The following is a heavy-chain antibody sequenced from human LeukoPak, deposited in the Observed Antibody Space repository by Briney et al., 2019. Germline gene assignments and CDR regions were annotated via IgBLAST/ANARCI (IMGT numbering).Heavy chain of an antibody. J-gene: IGHJ4*02. D-gene: IGHD3-22*01. CDR2: IKEDGGEI. CDR1: GFTFSRYW. CDR3: ARDDYYSNAD. V-gene: IGHV3-7*01. Sequence: PGGSLRLSCAASGFTFSRYWMSWVRQAPGKGLVWVANIKEDGGEIYYVDSVKGRFTISRDNTKNSLFLQMNSLRAEDTAVYYCARDDYYSNADWGQGTLVTVSS.